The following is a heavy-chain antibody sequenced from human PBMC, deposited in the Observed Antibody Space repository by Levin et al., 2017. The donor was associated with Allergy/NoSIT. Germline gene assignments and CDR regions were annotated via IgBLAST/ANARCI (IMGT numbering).Heavy chain of an antibody. CDR3: ARVLLYNGYGTMDV. CDR2: IKEDGSDK. Sequence: GESLKISCAASRFTFSLYWMTWVRQAPGKGLERVAAIKEDGSDKYYVDSVKGRFTISRDNANNLMFLQINSLRAEDTALYYCARVLLYNGYGTMDVWGQGATVTVSS. V-gene: IGHV3-7*01. CDR1: RFTFSLYW. J-gene: IGHJ6*02. D-gene: IGHD5-12*01.